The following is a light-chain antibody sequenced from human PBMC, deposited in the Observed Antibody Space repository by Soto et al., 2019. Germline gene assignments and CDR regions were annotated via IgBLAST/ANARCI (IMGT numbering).Light chain of an antibody. V-gene: IGKV3-11*01. CDR2: DAS. J-gene: IGKJ1*01. Sequence: EIVLTQSPANLSLSPGERATLSCRASQRVSSYLAWYQQKPGQAPRLLIYDASNRATGVPARFSGSGSGTAFTLTISSLEPEDFSVYCCHPHSNWPPWPFAQGTKV. CDR1: QRVSSY. CDR3: HPHSNWPPWP.